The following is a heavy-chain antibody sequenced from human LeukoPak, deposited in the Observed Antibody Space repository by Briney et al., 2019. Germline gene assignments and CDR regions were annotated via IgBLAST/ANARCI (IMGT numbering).Heavy chain of an antibody. CDR2: IWYDGSNK. Sequence: GGSLRLSCAASGFTFSSYGMHWVRQAPGKGLEWVAVIWYDGSNKYYADSVKGRFTISRDNSKNTLYLQMNSLRAEDTAVYYCARVASESGSYFHLLSRPLAFDYWGQGTLVTVSS. V-gene: IGHV3-33*01. CDR1: GFTFSSYG. CDR3: ARVASESGSYFHLLSRPLAFDY. D-gene: IGHD1-26*01. J-gene: IGHJ4*02.